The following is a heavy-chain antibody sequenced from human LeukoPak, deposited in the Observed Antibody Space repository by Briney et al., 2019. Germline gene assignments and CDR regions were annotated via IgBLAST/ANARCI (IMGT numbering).Heavy chain of an antibody. CDR1: GFTFSSYW. CDR3: ARDRNFWSAVGGY. J-gene: IGHJ4*02. CDR2: INSDGSST. V-gene: IGHV3-74*01. D-gene: IGHD3-3*01. Sequence: GGSLRLSCAASGFTFSSYWMHWVRRAPGKGLVWVSRINSDGSSTSYADSVKGRFTISRGNAKNTLYLQMNSLRAEDTAVYYCARDRNFWSAVGGYWGQGTLVTVSS.